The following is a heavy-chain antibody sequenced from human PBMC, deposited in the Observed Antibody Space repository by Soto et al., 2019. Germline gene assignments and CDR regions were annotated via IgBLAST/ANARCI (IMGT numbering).Heavy chain of an antibody. J-gene: IGHJ6*02. Sequence: GGSLRLSCAASGFTFSSYAMSWVRQAPGKGLEWVSAISGSGGSTYYADSVKGRFTISRDNSKNTLYLQMNSLRAEDTAVYYCAKRYQLLYRLHYYGMDVWGQGTTVTVSS. V-gene: IGHV3-23*01. CDR1: GFTFSSYA. CDR3: AKRYQLLYRLHYYGMDV. CDR2: ISGSGGST. D-gene: IGHD2-2*02.